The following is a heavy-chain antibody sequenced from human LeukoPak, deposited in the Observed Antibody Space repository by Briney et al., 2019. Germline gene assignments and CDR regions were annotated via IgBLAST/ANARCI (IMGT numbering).Heavy chain of an antibody. CDR3: ARGLKRRHDFDY. J-gene: IGHJ4*02. Sequence: SETLSLTCTVSGYSISSGYYWGWIRQPPGKGLEWIGSIYHSGSTYYNPSLKSRVTISVDTSKNQFSLKLSSVTAADTAVYYCARGLKRRHDFDYWGQGTLVTVSS. CDR2: IYHSGST. CDR1: GYSISSGYY. V-gene: IGHV4-38-2*02.